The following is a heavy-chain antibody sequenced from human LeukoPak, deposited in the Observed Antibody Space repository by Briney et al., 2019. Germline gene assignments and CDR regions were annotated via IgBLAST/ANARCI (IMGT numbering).Heavy chain of an antibody. V-gene: IGHV4-34*01. Sequence: SETLSLTCAVYGGSFSGYYWSWIRQPPGKGLEWIGEINHSGSTNYNPSLKSRVTISVDTSKNQSSLKLSSVTAADTAVYYCAIPYCSSTSCPRVFDYWGQGTLVTVSS. CDR3: AIPYCSSTSCPRVFDY. J-gene: IGHJ4*02. CDR2: INHSGST. D-gene: IGHD2-2*01. CDR1: GGSFSGYY.